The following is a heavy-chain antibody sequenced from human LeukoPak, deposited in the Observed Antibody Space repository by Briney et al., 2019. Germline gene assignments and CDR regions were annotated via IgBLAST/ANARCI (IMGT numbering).Heavy chain of an antibody. CDR1: GGSFCGYY. V-gene: IGHV4-34*01. CDR3: ARGLGTGYSSSWYMGDWFDP. Sequence: SETLSRTSAVYGGSFCGYYWSWIRQPPGMGLEWIGELNHSGSTNYNPSLKRRATISVDTCKNQFSLKLSSVTAADTAVYYCARGLGTGYSSSWYMGDWFDPWGQGSLVTVS. J-gene: IGHJ5*02. CDR2: LNHSGST. D-gene: IGHD6-13*01.